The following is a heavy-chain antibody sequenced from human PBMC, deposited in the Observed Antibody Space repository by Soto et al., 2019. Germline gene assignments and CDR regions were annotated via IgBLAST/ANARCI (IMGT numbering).Heavy chain of an antibody. D-gene: IGHD2-15*01. Sequence: PSETLSLTCTVSGGSISSFYWNWIRQPPGKGLEWIGYIYNSGSTNYNPSLKSRVTISVDTSKNQFSLKLSSVTAADTAVYYCARDDGGILDYWGQGTLVTVSS. J-gene: IGHJ4*02. CDR3: ARDDGGILDY. CDR2: IYNSGST. CDR1: GGSISSFY. V-gene: IGHV4-59*01.